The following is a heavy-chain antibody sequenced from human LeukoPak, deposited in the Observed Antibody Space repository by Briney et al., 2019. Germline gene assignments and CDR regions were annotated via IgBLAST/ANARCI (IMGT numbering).Heavy chain of an antibody. CDR3: ARDLVLDSMVRGVIPYGMDV. V-gene: IGHV3-66*01. Sequence: PGGSLRLACAASGFTVSSNYMSWVRQAPGKGLEWVSVIYSGGSTYYADSVKGRFTISRDNSKNTLYLQMNSLRAEDTAVYYCARDLVLDSMVRGVIPYGMDVWGQGTTVTVSS. CDR2: IYSGGST. J-gene: IGHJ6*02. D-gene: IGHD3-10*01. CDR1: GFTVSSNY.